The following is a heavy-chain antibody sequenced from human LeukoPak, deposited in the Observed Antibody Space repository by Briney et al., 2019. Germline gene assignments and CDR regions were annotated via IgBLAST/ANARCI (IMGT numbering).Heavy chain of an antibody. D-gene: IGHD3-22*01. CDR2: IWYDGSNK. CDR1: GFTFRNYG. V-gene: IGHV3-33*01. CDR3: VRSAFHAGSGNYYDY. J-gene: IGHJ4*02. Sequence: GMSLRLSCAASGFTFRNYGMHWVRQAPGKGLEWVAIIWYDGSNKYYADSVKGRFTVSRDNSKNTLYLQMNSLRAEDTAVYYCVRSAFHAGSGNYYDYWGQGTLVTVSS.